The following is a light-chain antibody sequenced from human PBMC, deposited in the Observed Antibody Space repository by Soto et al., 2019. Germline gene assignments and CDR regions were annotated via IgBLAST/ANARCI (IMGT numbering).Light chain of an antibody. CDR1: SSDVGLYDY. J-gene: IGLJ1*01. CDR3: SSYTSDSSYV. Sequence: QSALAKPASVSGSPGQSITISCTVTSSDVGLYDYVSWYQQHPGKAPQLMIYAVSNRPSGVSNRFSASKSGNTASLFISGLQAEDEADYYFSSYTSDSSYVFGSGTKVTVL. CDR2: AVS. V-gene: IGLV2-14*01.